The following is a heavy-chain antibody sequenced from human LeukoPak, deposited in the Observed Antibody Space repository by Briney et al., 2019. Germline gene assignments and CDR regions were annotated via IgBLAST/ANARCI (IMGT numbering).Heavy chain of an antibody. Sequence: GGSLRLSCAASGFSFSSYAMHWVRQAPGKGLEWVAVISYDGSKEYYTDSVKGRFTISRDNSKNTLYLEMNSLRNEDTAVYYCVSADFYGSGSYYSGSCDYWGQGTLVTVSS. CDR3: VSADFYGSGSYYSGSCDY. V-gene: IGHV3-30*04. CDR1: GFSFSSYA. J-gene: IGHJ4*02. D-gene: IGHD3-10*01. CDR2: ISYDGSKE.